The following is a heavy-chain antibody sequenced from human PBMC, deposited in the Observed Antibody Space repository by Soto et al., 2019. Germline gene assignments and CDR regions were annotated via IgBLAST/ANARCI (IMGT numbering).Heavy chain of an antibody. J-gene: IGHJ3*02. Sequence: QLQLQESGPGLVKPSETLSLTCTVSGGSISSSSYYWGWIRQPPGKGLEWIGSIYYSGSTYYNPSLKSRVTISVDTSKNQFSLKLSSVTAADTAVYYCARRPGYSYGYDAFDIWGLGTMVTVSS. CDR3: ARRPGYSYGYDAFDI. CDR2: IYYSGST. CDR1: GGSISSSSYY. D-gene: IGHD5-18*01. V-gene: IGHV4-39*01.